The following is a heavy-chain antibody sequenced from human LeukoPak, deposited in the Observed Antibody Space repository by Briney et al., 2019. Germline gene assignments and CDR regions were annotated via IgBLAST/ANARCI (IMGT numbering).Heavy chain of an antibody. CDR1: GFTFSSYE. CDR2: ISSSGSTI. V-gene: IGHV3-48*03. J-gene: IGHJ4*02. D-gene: IGHD3-3*01. CDR3: ARVNLMGFWSGYSVDS. Sequence: GGSLRLSCAASGFTFSSYEMNWVRQAPGKGLEWVSYISSSGSTIYYADSVKGRFTISRDNAKNSLYLYMNSLRAEDTAVYYCARVNLMGFWSGYSVDSWGQGTLVTVSS.